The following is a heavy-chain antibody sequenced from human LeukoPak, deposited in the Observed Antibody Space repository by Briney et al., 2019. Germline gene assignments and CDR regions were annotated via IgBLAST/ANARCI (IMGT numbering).Heavy chain of an antibody. J-gene: IGHJ4*02. CDR1: GYTFTSYG. D-gene: IGHD3-3*01. V-gene: IGHV1-18*01. CDR3: ARDIRIFGVVIPLDY. Sequence: ASVKVSCKASGYTFTSYGISWVRQAPGQGLEWMGWISAYNGNTNYAQKLQGRVTMTTDTSTSTAYMELRSLRSDDTAVYYCARDIRIFGVVIPLDYWGQGTLVTVSS. CDR2: ISAYNGNT.